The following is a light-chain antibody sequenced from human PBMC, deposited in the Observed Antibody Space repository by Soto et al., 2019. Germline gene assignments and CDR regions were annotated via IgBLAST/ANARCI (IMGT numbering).Light chain of an antibody. V-gene: IGKV3-20*01. CDR1: QSVINSY. CDR2: GAS. CDR3: QQYNNLPPT. J-gene: IGKJ1*01. Sequence: EVVLTQSRGTLSLSSWERATLSCMASQSVINSYLAWYQQKNGQAPRLLIYGASTRATGIPARFSGSGYGTEFNLTISSLQPEDSAFYYCQQYNNLPPTFGQGTKVDIK.